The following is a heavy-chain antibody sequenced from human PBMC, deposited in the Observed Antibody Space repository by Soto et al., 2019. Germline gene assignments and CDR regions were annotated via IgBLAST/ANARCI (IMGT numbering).Heavy chain of an antibody. CDR2: TNYGSKWSY. CDR1: GDSVSDSRVS. D-gene: IGHD3-10*01. J-gene: IGHJ5*02. V-gene: IGHV6-1*01. CDR3: ASSAALYYYGSGSRGFDA. Sequence: QTLSLTSAISGDSVSDSRVSWNWIRQSPSRGLEWLGRTNYGSKWSYAYAESVNSRITINADTSKNQFSLHLNSVTAEDTAVYYCASSAALYYYGSGSRGFDAWGKGALVTVS.